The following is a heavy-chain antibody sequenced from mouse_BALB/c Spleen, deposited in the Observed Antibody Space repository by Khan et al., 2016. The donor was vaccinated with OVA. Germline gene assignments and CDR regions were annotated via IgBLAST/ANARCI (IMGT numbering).Heavy chain of an antibody. V-gene: IGHV1-5*01. CDR1: GYTFTSYW. CDR3: TRRSWDVAWFAY. CDR2: IYPGNTDT. Sequence: EVQLQQSGTVLARPGASVKMSCKASGYTFTSYWMHWVKQRPGQGLEWIGDIYPGNTDTNYNQKFKGKAKLTAGTSTSTAYMELYSLTNEDSAVYYCTRRSWDVAWFAYGGQGTLVTVSA. D-gene: IGHD4-1*01. J-gene: IGHJ3*01.